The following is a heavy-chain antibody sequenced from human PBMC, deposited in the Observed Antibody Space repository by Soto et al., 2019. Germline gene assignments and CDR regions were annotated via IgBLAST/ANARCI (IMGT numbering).Heavy chain of an antibody. J-gene: IGHJ4*02. D-gene: IGHD2-2*01. V-gene: IGHV3-53*01. Sequence: EVQLVESGGGLIQPGGSLRLSCAVSGFTVSNNYMSWVRQAPGKGLEGVSVIYSGGYTAYGDSVKGRFTISRDNSKKPQYLQMKSPGAPHTAMFYCATQPGGGGYWGQGTLVTVSS. CDR2: IYSGGYT. CDR1: GFTVSNNY. CDR3: ATQPGGGGY.